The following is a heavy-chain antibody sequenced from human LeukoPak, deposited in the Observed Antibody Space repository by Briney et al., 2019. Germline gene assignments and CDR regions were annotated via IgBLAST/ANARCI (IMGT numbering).Heavy chain of an antibody. CDR2: INPNSGGT. CDR3: ARDLGYDYGDYNWFDP. J-gene: IGHJ5*02. V-gene: IGHV1-2*02. CDR1: GYTFTGYY. Sequence: ASVKVSCKASGYTFTGYYMHWVRQAPGQGLEWMGWINPNSGGTNYAQNFQDRVTMTRDTSISTTYMELSSLRSEDTAVYYCARDLGYDYGDYNWFDPWGQGTQVTVSS. D-gene: IGHD4-17*01.